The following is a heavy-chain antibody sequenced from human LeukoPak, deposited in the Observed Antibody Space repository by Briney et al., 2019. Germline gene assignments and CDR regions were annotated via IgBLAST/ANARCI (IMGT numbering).Heavy chain of an antibody. Sequence: SETLSLTCTVSGGSISSSSYYWGWIRQPPGKGLEWIGSIYYSGSTYYNPSLNSRVTISVDTSKNQFSLKLSSVTAADTAVYYCARVEYSSSSYYYYYMDVWGKGTTVTVSS. J-gene: IGHJ6*03. CDR2: IYYSGST. V-gene: IGHV4-39*07. CDR1: GGSISSSSYY. D-gene: IGHD6-6*01. CDR3: ARVEYSSSSYYYYYMDV.